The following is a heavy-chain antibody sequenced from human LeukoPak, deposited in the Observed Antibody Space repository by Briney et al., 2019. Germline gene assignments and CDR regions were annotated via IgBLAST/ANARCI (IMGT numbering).Heavy chain of an antibody. CDR3: AKGKAYSSGWPFDY. D-gene: IGHD6-19*01. CDR2: IRYDGSNK. Sequence: PGGSLRLSCAASGFTFSSYGMHWVRQAPGKGLEWVTFIRYDGSNKYYTDSVKARFTISRDNSKNTLYLQMNSLRAKDTALYYCAKGKAYSSGWPFDYWGQGTLVTVSS. J-gene: IGHJ4*02. V-gene: IGHV3-30*02. CDR1: GFTFSSYG.